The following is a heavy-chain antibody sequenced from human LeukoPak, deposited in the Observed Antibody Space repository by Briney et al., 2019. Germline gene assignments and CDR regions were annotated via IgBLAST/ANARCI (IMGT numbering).Heavy chain of an antibody. J-gene: IGHJ4*02. Sequence: SGGSLRLSCAASGFTFSSYAMSWVRQAPGKGLEWVSSISGSGGSTYYADSVKGRFTISRDNSENTLYLQMNSLRAEDTAVYYCAKQGGTIFGVVVVRNFDYWGQGTLVTVSS. D-gene: IGHD3-3*01. CDR2: ISGSGGST. CDR3: AKQGGTIFGVVVVRNFDY. V-gene: IGHV3-23*01. CDR1: GFTFSSYA.